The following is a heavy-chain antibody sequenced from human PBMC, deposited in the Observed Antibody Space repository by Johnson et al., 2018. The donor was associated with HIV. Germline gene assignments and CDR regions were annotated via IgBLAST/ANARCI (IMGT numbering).Heavy chain of an antibody. CDR2: ISWNSGSI. CDR3: ARVKDPDAFDI. CDR1: GFTFDDYA. J-gene: IGHJ3*02. V-gene: IGHV3-9*01. Sequence: VQLVESGGGLVQPGRSLRLSCAASGFTFDDYAMHWVRQAPGKGLEWVSGISWNSGSIDYADSVKGRFTISRDNAKNSLYLQMNSLRAEDTAVYYCARVKDPDAFDIWGQGTMVTVSS.